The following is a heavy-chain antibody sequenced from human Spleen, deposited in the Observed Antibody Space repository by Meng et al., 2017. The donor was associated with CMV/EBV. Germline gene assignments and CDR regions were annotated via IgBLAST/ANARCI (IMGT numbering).Heavy chain of an antibody. CDR2: IYSGGNT. D-gene: IGHD6-6*01. Sequence: GGSLRLSCAASGFTVSSNYMSWVRQAPGKGLEWLSIIYSGGNTYYADSVRGRFTISRDSSRNTVSLQMNSLRPEDSAVYYCECSSSGYYYNGIDIWGQGTTVTVSS. CDR1: GFTVSSNY. J-gene: IGHJ6*02. CDR3: ECSSSGYYYNGIDI. V-gene: IGHV3-53*05.